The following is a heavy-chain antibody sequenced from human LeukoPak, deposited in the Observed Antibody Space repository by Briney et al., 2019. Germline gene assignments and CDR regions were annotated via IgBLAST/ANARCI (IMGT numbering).Heavy chain of an antibody. CDR1: GYSFTSYW. J-gene: IGHJ6*03. CDR3: ARLRGYANYYYYMDV. V-gene: IGHV5-51*01. Sequence: GESLKISCKGSGYSFTSYWIAWVRQMPGKGLEWMGIIYPGDSDTRYSPSFQGQVTISADKSISTAYLQWSSLKASDTAMYYCARLRGYANYYYYMDVWGEGTTVTVSS. D-gene: IGHD1-1*01. CDR2: IYPGDSDT.